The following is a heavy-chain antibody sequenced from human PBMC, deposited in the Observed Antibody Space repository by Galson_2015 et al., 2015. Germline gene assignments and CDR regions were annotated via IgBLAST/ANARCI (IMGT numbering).Heavy chain of an antibody. CDR2: ISYDGSNK. J-gene: IGHJ4*02. D-gene: IGHD6-19*01. Sequence: SLRLSCAASGFTFSSYAMHWVRQAPGKGLEWVAVISYDGSNKYYADSVKGRFTISRDNSKNTLYLQMNSLRAEDTAVYYCAKSSSGWQDFDYWGQGTLVTVSS. V-gene: IGHV3-30-3*02. CDR3: AKSSSGWQDFDY. CDR1: GFTFSSYA.